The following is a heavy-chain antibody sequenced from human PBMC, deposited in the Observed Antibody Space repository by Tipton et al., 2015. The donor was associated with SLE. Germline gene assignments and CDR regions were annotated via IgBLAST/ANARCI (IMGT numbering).Heavy chain of an antibody. Sequence: TLSLTCTVSGGSISSHYWSWIRQPPGKGLDWIGIVYYSGSPNYNPSLKSRVTISVDTAKTQFSLKLSPVTAADTAVYYCARASYGSGCYYNVDWYFDLWGRGTLVTVSS. CDR1: GGSISSHY. CDR3: ARASYGSGCYYNVDWYFDL. CDR2: VYYSGSP. D-gene: IGHD3-10*01. V-gene: IGHV4-59*11. J-gene: IGHJ2*01.